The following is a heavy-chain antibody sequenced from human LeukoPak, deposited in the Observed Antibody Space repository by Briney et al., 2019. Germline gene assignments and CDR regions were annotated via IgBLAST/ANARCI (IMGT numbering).Heavy chain of an antibody. D-gene: IGHD4-17*01. CDR2: INSDGSTT. J-gene: IGHJ6*03. CDR1: GFTFSSYW. CDR3: ARSTTHPYYNYMDV. V-gene: IGHV3-74*01. Sequence: GGSLRLSCVASGFTFSSYWMHWVRQAPGEGLVWVSRINSDGSTTTYADSVKGRFTISRDNAKNTLYLQMNSLRVEDTAVYYCARSTTHPYYNYMDVWAKGTTVTLSS.